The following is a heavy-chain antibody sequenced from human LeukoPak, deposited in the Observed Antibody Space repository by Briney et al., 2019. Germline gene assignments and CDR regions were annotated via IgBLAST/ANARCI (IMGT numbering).Heavy chain of an antibody. V-gene: IGHV3-11*01. D-gene: IGHD3-10*01. J-gene: IGHJ4*02. CDR3: ARGLIRPDSSSSGTFYDY. CDR1: GFTFSDYY. Sequence: GGSLRLSCAASGFTFSDYYMGWIRQASGKGLEWISYISSTGTTKIYGDSVKGRFTISRDNAKNSLYLQMNSLRAEDTAVYYCARGLIRPDSSSSGTFYDYWGQGTLVTVSS. CDR2: ISSTGTTK.